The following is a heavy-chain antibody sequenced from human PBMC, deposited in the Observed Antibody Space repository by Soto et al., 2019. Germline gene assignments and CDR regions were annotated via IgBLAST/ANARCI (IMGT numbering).Heavy chain of an antibody. CDR2: IRSKANSYAT. D-gene: IGHD3-10*01. CDR3: TTLITMVRGVLFDY. CDR1: GFTFSGSA. V-gene: IGHV3-73*01. J-gene: IGHJ4*02. Sequence: GGSLRLSCAASGFTFSGSAMHWVRQASGKGLEWVGRIRSKANSYATAYAASVKGRFTISRDDSKNTAYLQMNSLKTEDTAVYYCTTLITMVRGVLFDYWGQGTLVTVSS.